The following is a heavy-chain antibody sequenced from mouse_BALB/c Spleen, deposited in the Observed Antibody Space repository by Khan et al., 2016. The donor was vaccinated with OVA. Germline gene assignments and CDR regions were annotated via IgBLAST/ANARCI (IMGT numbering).Heavy chain of an antibody. CDR1: GFSLTNYG. J-gene: IGHJ2*01. CDR2: IWSGGIT. V-gene: IGHV2-2*02. Sequence: QVQLKQSGLGLVQPSQSLSITCTVSGFSLTNYGVHWVRQSPGKGLEWLGVIWSGGITDYNATFISRLTISKDISKSQVFFKMNSLQANYTAIYYCSKNRNGYFDFWGQGTTLTVSS. CDR3: SKNRNGYFDF. D-gene: IGHD1-1*02.